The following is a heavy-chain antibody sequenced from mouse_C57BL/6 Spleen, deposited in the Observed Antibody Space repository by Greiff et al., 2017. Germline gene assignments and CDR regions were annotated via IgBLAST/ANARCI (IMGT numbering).Heavy chain of an antibody. CDR2: IDPSDSYT. V-gene: IGHV1-69*01. Sequence: VQLQQPGAELVMPGASVKLSCKASGYTFTSYWMHWVKQRPGQGLEWIGEIDPSDSYTNYNQKFKGKSTLTVDKSSSTAYMQLSSLTSEDSAVYYCARMTTVEGYYAMDYWGQGTSVTVSS. J-gene: IGHJ4*01. CDR1: GYTFTSYW. D-gene: IGHD1-1*01. CDR3: ARMTTVEGYYAMDY.